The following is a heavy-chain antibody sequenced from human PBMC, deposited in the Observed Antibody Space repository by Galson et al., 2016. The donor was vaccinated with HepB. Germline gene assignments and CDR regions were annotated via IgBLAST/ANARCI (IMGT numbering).Heavy chain of an antibody. D-gene: IGHD3-22*01. CDR2: ISHSGST. CDR1: GGSFSSSNW. V-gene: IGHV4-4*02. Sequence: ETLSLTCAVSGGSFSSSNWWGWIRQPPGKGLEWIGEISHSGSTKYNPSLKSRLIMSVDKSKKQFSLKLSSVTAADTAVYYCARGRTGITTGYYGMDVWGQGTTVTVSS. J-gene: IGHJ6*02. CDR3: ARGRTGITTGYYGMDV.